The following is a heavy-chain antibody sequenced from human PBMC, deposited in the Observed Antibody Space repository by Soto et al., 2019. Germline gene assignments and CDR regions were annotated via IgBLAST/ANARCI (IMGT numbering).Heavy chain of an antibody. CDR1: GFTFSSCA. CDR3: VKDRSDTWSFDY. CDR2: VTHDGTLY. Sequence: QVQLVESGGGVVQPGRSLRLSCVASGFTFSSCAMHWVRQVPGKGLEWLAVVTHDGTLYPYADSVKGRFSISRDNSRKTLYLQMIGLRPEDTAVYYCVKDRSDTWSFDYWGQGTLVTVSS. V-gene: IGHV3-30*18. J-gene: IGHJ4*02. D-gene: IGHD2-8*02.